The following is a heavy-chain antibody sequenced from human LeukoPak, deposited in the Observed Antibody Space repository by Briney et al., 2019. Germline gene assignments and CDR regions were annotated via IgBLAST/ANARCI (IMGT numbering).Heavy chain of an antibody. CDR2: ISSSGSTI. V-gene: IGHV3-48*03. CDR1: GFTFSSYE. CDR3: ASPSGGSGSRHDY. J-gene: IGHJ4*02. Sequence: GGSLRLSCAASGFTFSSYEMNWVRQAPGKGLEWVSYISSSGSTIYYADSVKGRFTISRDNAKNSLYLQMNSLRAEDTAVYYCASPSGGSGSRHDYWGQGTLVTVSS. D-gene: IGHD3-10*01.